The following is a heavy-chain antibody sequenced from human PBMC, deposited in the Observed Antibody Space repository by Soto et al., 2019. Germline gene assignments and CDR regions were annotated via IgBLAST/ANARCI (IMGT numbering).Heavy chain of an antibody. D-gene: IGHD6-19*01. CDR3: ARDSYSSLFDS. CDR2: ITTGNDYI. J-gene: IGHJ5*01. Sequence: GGSLRLSCVASGFTLSSFSMSWVRQTPGKGLEWVSSITTGNDYISYADSVKGRFTISRDNAKNSLFLQMNSLRAEDTALYFCARDSYSSLFDSWGQGTLVTVSS. CDR1: GFTLSSFS. V-gene: IGHV3-21*01.